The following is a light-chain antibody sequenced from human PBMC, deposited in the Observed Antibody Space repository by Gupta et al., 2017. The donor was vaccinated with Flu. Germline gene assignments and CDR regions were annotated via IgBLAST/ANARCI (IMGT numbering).Light chain of an antibody. Sequence: SVFSKPASSLPFCSVWLVSISCRSSQSLLHSNGYNYLDWYLQKPGQSPQLLIYLGSNRASGVPDRFSGSGSGTDFTLKISRVEAEDVGFYYCMQALQTPRTFGQGTKVEI. CDR3: MQALQTPRT. V-gene: IGKV2-28*01. CDR1: QSLLHSNGYNY. J-gene: IGKJ1*01. CDR2: LGS.